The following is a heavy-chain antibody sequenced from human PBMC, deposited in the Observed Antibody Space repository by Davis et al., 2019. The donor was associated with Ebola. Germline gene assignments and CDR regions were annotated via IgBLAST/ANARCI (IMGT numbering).Heavy chain of an antibody. CDR2: IYPDDSET. D-gene: IGHD4-11*01. CDR3: ARQGPVTSDGYSYYAMDV. CDR1: GYTFTIYW. Sequence: GESLKISCQTSGYTFTIYWIVWVRQMSGKGLEWMGVIYPDDSETTYSPSFQGQVTISADKSISTAYLQWSGLKASDTAMYYCARQGPVTSDGYSYYAMDVWGHGTLVTVSS. V-gene: IGHV5-51*01. J-gene: IGHJ6*02.